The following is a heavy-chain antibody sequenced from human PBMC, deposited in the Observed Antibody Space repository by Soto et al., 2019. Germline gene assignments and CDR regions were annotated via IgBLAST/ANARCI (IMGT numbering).Heavy chain of an antibody. Sequence: EEQLLESGGGVVQRGGSLRLSCAASGFIFSNYAMTWVRQAPGKGLEWVSRISDRGGSTYYADSVKGRLTMSRDNSKNTLHLQMNSLSAEDTAIYYCARRAGGAVVWYYDLWGRGTLVTV. CDR1: GFIFSNYA. D-gene: IGHD2-21*01. CDR3: ARRAGGAVVWYYDL. J-gene: IGHJ2*01. CDR2: ISDRGGST. V-gene: IGHV3-23*01.